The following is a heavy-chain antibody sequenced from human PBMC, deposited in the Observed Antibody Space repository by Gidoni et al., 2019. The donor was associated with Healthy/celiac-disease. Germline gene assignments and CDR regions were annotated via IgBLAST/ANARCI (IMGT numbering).Heavy chain of an antibody. CDR3: ARDLHPELLVQYYYGMDV. CDR1: GFTFSSDS. D-gene: IGHD2-15*01. CDR2: ISSSSSTI. J-gene: IGHJ6*02. V-gene: IGHV3-48*02. Sequence: EVQLVESGGGLVQPGGSLRLACAASGFTFSSDSMNWVRQAPGKGLEWVSYISSSSSTIYYADSVKGRFTISRDNAKNSLYLQMNSLRDEDTAVYYCARDLHPELLVQYYYGMDVWGQGTTVTVSS.